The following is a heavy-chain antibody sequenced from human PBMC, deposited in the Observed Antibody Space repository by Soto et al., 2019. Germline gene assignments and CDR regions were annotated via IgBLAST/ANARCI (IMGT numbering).Heavy chain of an antibody. CDR3: AREYSRPYYFDY. V-gene: IGHV4-59*01. Sequence: SETLSLTCTVSGGSISTYYWSWIRQPPGKALERLGYVHYSGSTNYNPSLKSRVTISVDTSKNQFSLKLNSVTAADTAVYYCAREYSRPYYFDYWGRGTLVTVSS. J-gene: IGHJ4*02. CDR2: VHYSGST. CDR1: GGSISTYY. D-gene: IGHD2-21*01.